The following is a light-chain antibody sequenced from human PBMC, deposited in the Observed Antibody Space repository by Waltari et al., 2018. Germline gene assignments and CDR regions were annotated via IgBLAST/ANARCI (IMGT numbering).Light chain of an antibody. CDR1: QSVDSDY. J-gene: IGKJ5*01. V-gene: IGKV3-20*01. CDR3: QQYGRSLET. Sequence: IVLTQSPGTLSLSPGERATLSCRARQSVDSDYLAWYQQKPGQSPRLLIYDASSRATGIPDRFSGSGSGTDFTLTISRLEAEDVAVYYCQQYGRSLETFGQGTRLEIK. CDR2: DAS.